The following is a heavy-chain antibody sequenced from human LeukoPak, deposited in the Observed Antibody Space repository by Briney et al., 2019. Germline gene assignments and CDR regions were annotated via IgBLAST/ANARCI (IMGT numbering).Heavy chain of an antibody. V-gene: IGHV3-7*01. CDR2: IKQDGSEK. CDR3: ARVSLNYYDSSGYHFDY. D-gene: IGHD3-22*01. J-gene: IGHJ4*02. Sequence: GGSLRLSCAASGFSFSSYSLYWVRQAPGKGLEWVANIKQDGSEKYYVDSVKGRFTISRDNAKNSLYLQMNSLRAEDTAVYYCARVSLNYYDSSGYHFDYWGQGTLVTVSS. CDR1: GFSFSSYS.